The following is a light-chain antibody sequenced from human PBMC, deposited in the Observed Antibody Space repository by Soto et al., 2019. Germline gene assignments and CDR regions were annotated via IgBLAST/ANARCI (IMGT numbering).Light chain of an antibody. CDR1: ESINNN. Sequence: EIVMTQSPATLSVSPGERATLSCGASESINNNLAWYQQKPGQAPRLLIYDASTRAAGVPARFSGSGSGTEFTLTISSLQSEDFAVYYCQQYNNWPPITFGQGTRVDIK. V-gene: IGKV3D-15*01. J-gene: IGKJ5*01. CDR2: DAS. CDR3: QQYNNWPPIT.